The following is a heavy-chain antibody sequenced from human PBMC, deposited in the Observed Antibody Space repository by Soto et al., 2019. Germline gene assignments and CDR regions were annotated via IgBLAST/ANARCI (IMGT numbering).Heavy chain of an antibody. CDR2: SRNKANGYTT. D-gene: IGHD1-26*01. Sequence: PGGSLRLSCAVSGFPFSDHYMAWVRQAPGKGLEWFGRSRNKANGYTTEYAASVKGRFTISRDDSRTSLYLQMNSLKTADTAVYYCVRPLVGATRGLNYWGQGTLVTVSS. CDR1: GFPFSDHY. CDR3: VRPLVGATRGLNY. J-gene: IGHJ4*02. V-gene: IGHV3-72*01.